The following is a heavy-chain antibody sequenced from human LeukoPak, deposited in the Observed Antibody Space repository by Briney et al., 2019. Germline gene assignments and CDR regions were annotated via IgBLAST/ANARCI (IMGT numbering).Heavy chain of an antibody. CDR3: AGATYTTVAFDI. Sequence: GGSLRLSCAASGFTFSSYWVHWVRQAPGKGLVWVSRINSDGSSTSYADSVKGRFTISRDNAKNTLYLQMNSLRAEDTGVYYCAGATYTTVAFDIWGQGTMVTVSS. J-gene: IGHJ3*02. D-gene: IGHD3-16*01. CDR2: INSDGSST. V-gene: IGHV3-74*01. CDR1: GFTFSSYW.